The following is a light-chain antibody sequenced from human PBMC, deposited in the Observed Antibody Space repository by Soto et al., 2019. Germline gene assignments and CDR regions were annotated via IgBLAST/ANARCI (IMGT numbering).Light chain of an antibody. J-gene: IGKJ1*01. CDR2: DAS. CDR1: QIISSW. Sequence: DVHMTLSPSTLSASVGYRVTITCRAIQIISSWLAWYQQKPGKSPKLLIYDASSMDTGVPSRFSGSGSGTEFTLTISSLQPEDFATYYCQQQRTFGQGTRVEIK. CDR3: QQQRT. V-gene: IGKV1-5*01.